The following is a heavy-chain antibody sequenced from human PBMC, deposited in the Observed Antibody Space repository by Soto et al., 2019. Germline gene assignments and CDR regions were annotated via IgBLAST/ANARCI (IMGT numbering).Heavy chain of an antibody. CDR1: GFTFNPYD. J-gene: IGHJ5*02. Sequence: EVQLVESGGGLVKPGGSLRLSCAASGFTFNPYDMNWVRQAPGKGLEWVSSITTSSAYIYYADSLKGRITISRDNAKNSLFLPMNSLRAEDTAVYYCVRSGTARLLRHSWFDTWGQGTLVTVSS. CDR3: VRSGTARLLRHSWFDT. D-gene: IGHD2-21*01. CDR2: ITTSSAYI. V-gene: IGHV3-21*01.